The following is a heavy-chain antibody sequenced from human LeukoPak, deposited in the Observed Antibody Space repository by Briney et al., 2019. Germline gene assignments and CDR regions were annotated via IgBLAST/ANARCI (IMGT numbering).Heavy chain of an antibody. CDR1: GHTFTSYG. V-gene: IGHV1-18*01. J-gene: IGHJ4*02. CDR2: ISAYNGNT. Sequence: ASVKVSCKASGHTFTSYGISWVRQAPGQGLEWMGWISAYNGNTNYAQKLQDRVTMTTDTSTSTAYMELRSLRSDDTAVYYCARVDSYGPLDYWGQGTLVTVSS. CDR3: ARVDSYGPLDY. D-gene: IGHD5-18*01.